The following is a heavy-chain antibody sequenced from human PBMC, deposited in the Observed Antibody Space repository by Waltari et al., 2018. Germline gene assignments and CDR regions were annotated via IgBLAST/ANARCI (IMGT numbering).Heavy chain of an antibody. CDR3: AKGNARFSSTWYFDS. J-gene: IGHJ4*02. V-gene: IGHV3-23*01. Sequence: EVQLLESGGGLVQPGGSLRISGGGSGLDFDDYCMSWVRQAPGKGLEWVSAISGSGRRTYYADSVKGRFTISRDISKNTLYLEMSSLRAEDTAMYYCAKGNARFSSTWYFDSWGQGTLITVSS. CDR2: ISGSGRRT. D-gene: IGHD6-13*01. CDR1: GLDFDDYC.